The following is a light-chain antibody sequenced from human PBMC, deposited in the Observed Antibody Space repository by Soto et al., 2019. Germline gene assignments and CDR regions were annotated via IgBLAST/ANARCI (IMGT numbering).Light chain of an antibody. CDR2: GAS. Sequence: EVVLTQSPGTLSLPPGERATLSCRASQSVRSSYLAWYQQKPGQAPRLLIYGASSRATGIPDRSSGSGSETDFTLTISRLEPEDSAVYYCQQYGGSPPKLTFGGGTKVGIK. J-gene: IGKJ4*01. V-gene: IGKV3-20*01. CDR1: QSVRSSY. CDR3: QQYGGSPPKLT.